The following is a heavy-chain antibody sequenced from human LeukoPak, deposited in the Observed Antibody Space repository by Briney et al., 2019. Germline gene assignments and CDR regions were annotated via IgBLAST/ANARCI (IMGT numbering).Heavy chain of an antibody. Sequence: GGSLRLSCAASGFTFGRHSLNWVRQAPGKGLEWVSSISGAGRYIFYADSVKGRFTISRDNAKNSVYLQMNSLRAEDTAVYYCARDEADYYDSSGFFFDAFDIWGQGTGVSVSS. V-gene: IGHV3-21*01. J-gene: IGHJ3*02. CDR1: GFTFGRHS. D-gene: IGHD3-22*01. CDR2: ISGAGRYI. CDR3: ARDEADYYDSSGFFFDAFDI.